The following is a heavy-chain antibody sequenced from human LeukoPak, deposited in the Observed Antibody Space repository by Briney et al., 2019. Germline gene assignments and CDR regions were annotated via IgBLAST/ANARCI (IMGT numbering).Heavy chain of an antibody. D-gene: IGHD3-10*01. Sequence: GGSLRLSCAASGFTFSSYAMHWVRQAPGKGLEWVAVTSYDGSNKYYADSVKGRFTISRDNSKNTLYLQMNSLRAEDTAVYYCASVRGMVRGAYDYWGQGTLVTVSS. CDR1: GFTFSSYA. J-gene: IGHJ4*02. CDR3: ASVRGMVRGAYDY. CDR2: TSYDGSNK. V-gene: IGHV3-30-3*01.